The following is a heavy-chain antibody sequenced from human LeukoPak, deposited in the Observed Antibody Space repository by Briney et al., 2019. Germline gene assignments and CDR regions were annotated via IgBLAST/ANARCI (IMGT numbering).Heavy chain of an antibody. J-gene: IGHJ5*02. V-gene: IGHV4-4*07. CDR2: IYTSGST. CDR1: GGSISSYY. D-gene: IGHD6-13*01. Sequence: PSETLSLTCTVSGGSISSYYWSWIRQPAGKGLEWIGRIYTSGSTNYNPSLKSRVTMSVDTSKNQFSLKLSSVTAADTAVYYCARDRIIAAAGQSNWFDPWGQGTLVTVSS. CDR3: ARDRIIAAAGQSNWFDP.